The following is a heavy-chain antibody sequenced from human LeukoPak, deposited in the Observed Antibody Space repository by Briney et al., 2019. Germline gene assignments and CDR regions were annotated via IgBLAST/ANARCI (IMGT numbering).Heavy chain of an antibody. CDR2: ISYDGSNK. CDR3: ARAYDFWSGYYRSAFDI. CDR1: GFRFSSYA. V-gene: IGHV3-30-3*01. J-gene: IGHJ3*02. Sequence: PGGSLRLSCAASGFRFSSYAMHWVRQAPGKGLEWVAVISYDGSNKYYADSAKGRFTISRDNSKNTLYLQMNSLRAEDTAVYYCARAYDFWSGYYRSAFDIWGQGTMVTVSS. D-gene: IGHD3-3*01.